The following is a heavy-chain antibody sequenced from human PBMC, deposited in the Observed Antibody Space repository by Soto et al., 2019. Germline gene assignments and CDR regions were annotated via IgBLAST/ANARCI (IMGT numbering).Heavy chain of an antibody. CDR2: IYYSGST. D-gene: IGHD2-2*01. CDR1: GGSISSYY. J-gene: IGHJ5*02. V-gene: IGHV4-59*01. CDR3: ARDFGYCSSTSCYAGNWFDP. Sequence: QVQLQESGPGLVKPSETLSLTCTVSGGSISSYYWSWIRQPPGKGLEWIGYIYYSGSTNYNPSLNSRVTISVDTSKNQFSLKLSSVTAADTAVYYCARDFGYCSSTSCYAGNWFDPWGQGTLVTVSS.